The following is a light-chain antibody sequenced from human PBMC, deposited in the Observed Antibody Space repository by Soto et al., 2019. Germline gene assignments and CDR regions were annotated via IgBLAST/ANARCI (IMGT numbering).Light chain of an antibody. CDR3: SSLTNRFNFV. CDR2: EVT. CDR1: RSDVGAYNY. Sequence: QSALTQPASVSGSPGQSIAISCTGTRSDVGAYNYVSWYQQHPGKAPKLMISEVTNRPSGVSDRFSGSKSGNTASLTISGLQAEDEADYYCSSLTNRFNFVFGSGTKVT. J-gene: IGLJ1*01. V-gene: IGLV2-14*01.